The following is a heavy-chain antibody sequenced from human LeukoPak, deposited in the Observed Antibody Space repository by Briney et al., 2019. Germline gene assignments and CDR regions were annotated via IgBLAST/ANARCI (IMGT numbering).Heavy chain of an antibody. Sequence: SETLSLTCAVYGGSFSGYYWSWIRQPPGKGLEWIGEVNHSGSTNYNPSLKSRVTISVDTSKNQFSLKLSSVTAADTAVYYCARGPPHVASLLWAYYYYYGMDVWGQGTTVTVSS. CDR3: ARGPPHVASLLWAYYYYYGMDV. CDR2: VNHSGST. V-gene: IGHV4-34*01. CDR1: GGSFSGYY. D-gene: IGHD2-15*01. J-gene: IGHJ6*02.